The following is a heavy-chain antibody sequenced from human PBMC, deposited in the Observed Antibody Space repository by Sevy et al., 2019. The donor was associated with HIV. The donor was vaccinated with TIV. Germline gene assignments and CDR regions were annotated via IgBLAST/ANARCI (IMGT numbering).Heavy chain of an antibody. CDR3: AKLRSAFGPLDD. CDR2: ISYDGSKK. J-gene: IGHJ4*02. V-gene: IGHV3-30*18. D-gene: IGHD3-16*01. CDR1: GFTFNYHF. Sequence: GGSLRLSCAASGFTFNYHFMNWVRQAPGKGLEWVAFISYDGSKKYYTDSVKGRFTISRDNSKNTVYLQMNSLRAEDTAVYSCAKLRSAFGPLDDWGQGTLVTVSS.